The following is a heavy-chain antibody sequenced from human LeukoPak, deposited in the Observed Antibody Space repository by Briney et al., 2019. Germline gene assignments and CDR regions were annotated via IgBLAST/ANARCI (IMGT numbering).Heavy chain of an antibody. CDR3: AKDTAMGYYYGMDV. D-gene: IGHD5-18*01. V-gene: IGHV3-21*01. CDR1: GFTFSSYS. J-gene: IGHJ6*02. CDR2: ISSSNSYI. Sequence: PGGSLRLSCAASGFTFSSYSMNWVRQAPGKGLEWVSSISSSNSYIYYADSVKGRFTISRDNAKNSLYLQMNSLRAEDTAVYYCAKDTAMGYYYGMDVWGQGTTVTVSS.